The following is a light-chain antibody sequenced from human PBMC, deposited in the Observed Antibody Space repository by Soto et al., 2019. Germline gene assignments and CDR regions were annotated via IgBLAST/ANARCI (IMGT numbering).Light chain of an antibody. CDR3: QQSYMDPIT. V-gene: IGKV1-39*01. J-gene: IGKJ5*01. CDR2: DAS. CDR1: QSISTY. Sequence: DIQMTQSPSSLSASVGNRVTITCRASQSISTYLNWYQKKPGKAPNLLIYDASRLQSGVPSRFSGSGGGTDFTLSISSVQPEDFATYFCQQSYMDPITFGQGTRLGIK.